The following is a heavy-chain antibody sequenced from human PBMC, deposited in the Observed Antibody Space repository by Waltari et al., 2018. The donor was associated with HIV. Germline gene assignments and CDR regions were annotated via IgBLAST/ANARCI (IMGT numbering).Heavy chain of an antibody. CDR1: GGSISSSSYY. Sequence: QLQLQESGPGLVKPSETLSLTCTVSGGSISSSSYYWGWIRQPPGTGLGCNGSIYYSGITDYTPSLMSRVTISVDTSKNQFSLKLSFVTAADTAVYYCARHPGDDYCDYPNWCDPWGQGTLVTVSS. V-gene: IGHV4-39*01. CDR2: IYYSGIT. CDR3: ARHPGDDYCDYPNWCDP. J-gene: IGHJ5*02. D-gene: IGHD4-17*01.